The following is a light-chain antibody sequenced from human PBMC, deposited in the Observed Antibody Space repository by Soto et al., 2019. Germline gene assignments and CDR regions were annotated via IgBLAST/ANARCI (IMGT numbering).Light chain of an antibody. J-gene: IGKJ2*01. CDR1: QSVSSTY. V-gene: IGKV3-20*01. Sequence: EIVLTQSPGTLSLSPGERATLSCRASQSVSSTYLAWYQQKPGQAPRLLIYRASSRATGIPDRFSGSASGTDFALTISRLQPEGFAIYYCQQYGDSRTFGQGTKLEIK. CDR2: RAS. CDR3: QQYGDSRT.